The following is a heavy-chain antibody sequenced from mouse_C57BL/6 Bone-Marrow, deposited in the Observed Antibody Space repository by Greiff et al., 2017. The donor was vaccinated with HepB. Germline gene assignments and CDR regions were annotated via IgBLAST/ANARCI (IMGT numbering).Heavy chain of an antibody. Sequence: VQLQQSGSVLVRPGGSVKLSCKASGYTFTNSWMHWAKQRPGQGLEWLGRIHPNSGDTDYNDKFKGKATMTLDTSSNTTYVDLSSLTSEDSAVYYCTREGLGGRTMDYWGQGTSVTVSS. CDR3: TREGLGGRTMDY. CDR1: GYTFTNSW. D-gene: IGHD4-1*01. CDR2: IHPNSGDT. V-gene: IGHV1S130*01. J-gene: IGHJ4*01.